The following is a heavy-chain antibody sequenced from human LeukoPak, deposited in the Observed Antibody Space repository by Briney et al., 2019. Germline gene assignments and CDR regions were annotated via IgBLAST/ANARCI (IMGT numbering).Heavy chain of an antibody. J-gene: IGHJ4*02. CDR3: ASAPYGSGTFLDY. CDR1: GFTFSSSG. D-gene: IGHD3-10*01. Sequence: GRSLRLSCAASGFTFSSSGMHWVRQAPGKGLEWVAVIWYDGSDKYSADSVKGRFTVSRDNSKNTLYLQMNSLRAEDTAVYYCASAPYGSGTFLDYWGQGTLVTVSS. CDR2: IWYDGSDK. V-gene: IGHV3-33*01.